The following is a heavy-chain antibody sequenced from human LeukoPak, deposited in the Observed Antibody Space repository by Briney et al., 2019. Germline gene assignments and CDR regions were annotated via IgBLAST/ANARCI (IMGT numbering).Heavy chain of an antibody. CDR2: FSTSGTT. CDR1: GGSINNYY. V-gene: IGHV4-4*07. Sequence: SETLSLTCTVSGGSINNYYWSWIRQPAGKGLEWIGRFSTSGTTNYNPSLKSRVTMSVDTSKNQFSLKVTSVTAADTAVYYCARETYYYGSGMAYMDVWGKGTKVTVSS. CDR3: ARETYYYGSGMAYMDV. J-gene: IGHJ6*03. D-gene: IGHD3-10*01.